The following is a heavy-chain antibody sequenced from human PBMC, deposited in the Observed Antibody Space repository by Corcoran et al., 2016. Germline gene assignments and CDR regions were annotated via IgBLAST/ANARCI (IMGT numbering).Heavy chain of an antibody. J-gene: IGHJ5*02. CDR2: INHSGST. CDR3: ARCPKDIVVVPAAYRWFDP. V-gene: IGHV4-34*01. Sequence: QVQLQQWGAGLLKPSETLSLTCAVYGGSFSGYYWSWIRQPPGKGLEWIGEINHSGSTNYKPSLKSRVTISVDTSKNQFSLKLSSVTAADTAVYYCARCPKDIVVVPAAYRWFDPWGQGTLVTVSS. D-gene: IGHD2-2*01. CDR1: GGSFSGYY.